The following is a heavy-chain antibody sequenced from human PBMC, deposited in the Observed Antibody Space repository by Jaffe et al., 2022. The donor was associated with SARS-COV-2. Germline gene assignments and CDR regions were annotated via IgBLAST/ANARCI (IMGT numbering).Heavy chain of an antibody. J-gene: IGHJ3*02. V-gene: IGHV3-48*01. CDR3: ARSHCSGGTCYVAFDI. CDR1: GFSYSSYT. Sequence: EVQLVESGGGLVLPGGSLRLSCAASGFSYSSYTMNWVRQAPGRGLEWLSYISSGSSATYYADSVKGRFTISRDDAKNSLHLQMDSLRAEDTAVYYCARSHCSGGTCYVAFDIWGQGTSVTVSS. D-gene: IGHD2-15*01. CDR2: ISSGSSAT.